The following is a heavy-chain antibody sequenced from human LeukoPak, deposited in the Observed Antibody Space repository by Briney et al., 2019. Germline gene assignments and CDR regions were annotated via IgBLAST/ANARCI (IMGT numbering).Heavy chain of an antibody. Sequence: ALRLSCAASGFPFSSYAMHWVRAAPGKGLEWVAVISYDGSNKYYADSVKGRFTISRDNSKNTLYLQMNSLRAEDTAVYYCARDMGYGDNTFYFDYWGQGTTVTVSS. CDR1: GFPFSSYA. CDR2: ISYDGSNK. D-gene: IGHD4-17*01. V-gene: IGHV3-30-3*01. J-gene: IGHJ4*03. CDR3: ARDMGYGDNTFYFDY.